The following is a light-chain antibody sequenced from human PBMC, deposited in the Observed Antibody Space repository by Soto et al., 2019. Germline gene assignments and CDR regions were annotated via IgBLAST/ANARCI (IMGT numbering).Light chain of an antibody. CDR2: DAP. CDR3: QQYNSYSPVT. J-gene: IGKJ5*01. Sequence: IRITQSPSSLSASPGDRVTITCRASQSISSWLAWYQQKPGKAPKLLIYDAPSLESGVPSRFSGSGSGTESTLTISSLQPDDFATYYCQQYNSYSPVTFGQGTRLEIK. CDR1: QSISSW. V-gene: IGKV1-5*01.